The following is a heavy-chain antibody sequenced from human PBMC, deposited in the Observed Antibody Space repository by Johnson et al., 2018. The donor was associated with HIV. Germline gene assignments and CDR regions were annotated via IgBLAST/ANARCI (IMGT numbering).Heavy chain of an antibody. J-gene: IGHJ3*02. CDR2: IRYDGSNT. CDR3: ARVPNDAFDI. Sequence: QVQLVESGGGLVQPGGSLRLSCAASGFTLNSYGMHWVRQAPVKGLEWVAFIRYDGSNTYYGDSMKGRLTISRDNSKNTLFLQMNSLRAEDTAVYYCARVPNDAFDIWGQGTMVTVSS. V-gene: IGHV3-30*02. CDR1: GFTLNSYG.